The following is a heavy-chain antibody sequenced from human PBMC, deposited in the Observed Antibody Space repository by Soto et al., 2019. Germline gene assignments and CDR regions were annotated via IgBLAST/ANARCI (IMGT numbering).Heavy chain of an antibody. V-gene: IGHV3-9*01. D-gene: IGHD4-17*01. CDR3: AKEMTKGDYGDPPFDY. J-gene: IGHJ4*02. Sequence: EVQLLESGGGLVQPGGSLRLSCAASGFTFDDYAMHWLRQIPGKGLEWVSGISWSGQRIGYADSVKGRFTISRDNAKNSLYLQMNSLKPHDAALYYCAKEMTKGDYGDPPFDYWGQGTLVTVSS. CDR2: ISWSGQRI. CDR1: GFTFDDYA.